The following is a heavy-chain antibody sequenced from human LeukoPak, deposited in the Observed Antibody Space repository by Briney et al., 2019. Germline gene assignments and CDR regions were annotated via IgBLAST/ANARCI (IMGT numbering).Heavy chain of an antibody. Sequence: SETLSLTCTVSGGSISSYYWSWIRQPPGKGLEWIGYIYYSGSTTYNPSLKSRVTISVDTSKNQFSLKLSSVTAADTAVYYCARHRTVYGVTTELDYWGQGTLVTVSS. CDR2: IYYSGST. CDR3: ARHRTVYGVTTELDY. CDR1: GGSISSYY. D-gene: IGHD3-3*01. J-gene: IGHJ4*02. V-gene: IGHV4-59*08.